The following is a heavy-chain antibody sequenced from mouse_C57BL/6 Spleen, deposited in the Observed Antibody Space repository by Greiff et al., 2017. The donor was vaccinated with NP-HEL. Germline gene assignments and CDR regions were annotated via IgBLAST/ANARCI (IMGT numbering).Heavy chain of an antibody. CDR1: GFTFSDYY. CDR3: AREDYYGGAMDY. CDR2: INYDGSST. D-gene: IGHD1-1*01. Sequence: EVKVVESEGGLVQPGSSMKLSCTASGFTFSDYYMAWVRQVPETGLEWVANINYDGSSTYYLDSLKSRFIISRDDAKNILYLQMSSLKSEDTATYYCAREDYYGGAMDYWGQGTSVTVSS. J-gene: IGHJ4*01. V-gene: IGHV5-16*01.